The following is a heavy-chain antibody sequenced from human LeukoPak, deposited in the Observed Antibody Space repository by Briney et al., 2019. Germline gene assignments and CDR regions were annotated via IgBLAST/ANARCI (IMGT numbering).Heavy chain of an antibody. Sequence: GGSLRLSCAASGFTFSSYGMHWVRQAPGKGLEWVAVISFDGINKFYADSVKGRFTISRDNSENTLYLQVNSLRAEDTAVYYCAKGGGTGYSSSWYSNWGQGTLVTVSS. V-gene: IGHV3-30*18. D-gene: IGHD6-13*01. CDR2: ISFDGINK. CDR1: GFTFSSYG. CDR3: AKGGGTGYSSSWYSN. J-gene: IGHJ4*02.